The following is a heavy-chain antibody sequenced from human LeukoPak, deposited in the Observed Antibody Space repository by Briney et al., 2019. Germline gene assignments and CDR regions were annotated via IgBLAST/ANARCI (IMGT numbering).Heavy chain of an antibody. CDR3: ARATITMMVGIPADAFDI. V-gene: IGHV4-30-4*08. CDR2: IYYSGNT. J-gene: IGHJ3*02. CDR1: GFTFSSYEMN. Sequence: LRLSCAAPGFTFSSYEMNWVRQAPGKGLEWIGYIYYSGNTYYNPSLKSRVTISVDTSKKQFSLKLSSVTAADTAVYYCARATITMMVGIPADAFDIWGQGTMVTVSS. D-gene: IGHD3-22*01.